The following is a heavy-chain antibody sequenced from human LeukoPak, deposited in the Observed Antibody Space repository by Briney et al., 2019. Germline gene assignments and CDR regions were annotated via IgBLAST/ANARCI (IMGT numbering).Heavy chain of an antibody. CDR2: IYYSGST. V-gene: IGHV4-30-4*08. CDR1: GGSLSSGDYY. D-gene: IGHD3-16*01. Sequence: SETLSLTCIVSGGSLSSGDYYWSWIRQPPGKGLEWIGYIYYSGSTYYSPSLKSRVVISLDTSKNQFPLKLTSVTAADTAVYYCARESLGGHYFDYWGQGILVTVS. CDR3: ARESLGGHYFDY. J-gene: IGHJ4*02.